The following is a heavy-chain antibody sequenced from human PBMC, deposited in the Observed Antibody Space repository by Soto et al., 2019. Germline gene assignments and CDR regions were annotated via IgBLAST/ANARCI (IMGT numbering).Heavy chain of an antibody. J-gene: IGHJ4*02. CDR2: INHSGST. Sequence: QVQLQQWGAGLLKPSETLSLTCAVYGGSFSGYYWSWIRQPPGKGLAWIGEINHSGSTNYTPSLKSRVTISVDTSKNQFSLTLSSVTAAETAVYYCADGWGSCMFYWGQGTLVTVSS. CDR3: ADGWGSCMFY. V-gene: IGHV4-34*01. D-gene: IGHD3-16*01. CDR1: GGSFSGYY.